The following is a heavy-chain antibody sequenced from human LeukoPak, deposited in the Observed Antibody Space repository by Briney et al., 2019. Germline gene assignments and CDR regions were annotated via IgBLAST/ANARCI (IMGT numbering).Heavy chain of an antibody. CDR2: INPNSGGT. V-gene: IGHV1-2*02. CDR1: GYTFTGYY. CDR3: ARLRNRGGSSDFDY. J-gene: IGHJ4*02. D-gene: IGHD2-15*01. Sequence: GASVKVSCKASGYTFTGYYMHRVRQAPGQGLEWMGWINPNSGGTNYAQKFQGRVTMTRDTSISTAYMELSRLRSDDTAVYYCARLRNRGGSSDFDYWGQGTLVTVSS.